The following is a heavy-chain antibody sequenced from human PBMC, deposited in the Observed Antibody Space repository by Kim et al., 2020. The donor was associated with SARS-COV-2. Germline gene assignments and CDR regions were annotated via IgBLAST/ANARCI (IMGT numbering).Heavy chain of an antibody. Sequence: PSLKSRVTISVDTSKNQFSLKLSSVTAADTAVYYCARSLRYFDWLSPFDYWGQGTLVTVSS. D-gene: IGHD3-9*01. J-gene: IGHJ4*02. V-gene: IGHV4-39*01. CDR3: ARSLRYFDWLSPFDY.